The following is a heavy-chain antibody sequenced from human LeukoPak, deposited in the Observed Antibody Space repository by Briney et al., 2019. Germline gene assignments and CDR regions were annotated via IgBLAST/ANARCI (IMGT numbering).Heavy chain of an antibody. J-gene: IGHJ4*02. CDR1: GYTFTGYY. Sequence: ASVTVSCKASGYTFTGYYMHWVRQAPGQGLEWMGLINPNSGGTNYAQKFQGRVTMTRDTSISTAYMELSRLRSDDTAVYYCARIPTYYYDSSGYYDYWGQGTLVTVSS. V-gene: IGHV1-2*02. D-gene: IGHD3-22*01. CDR3: ARIPTYYYDSSGYYDY. CDR2: INPNSGGT.